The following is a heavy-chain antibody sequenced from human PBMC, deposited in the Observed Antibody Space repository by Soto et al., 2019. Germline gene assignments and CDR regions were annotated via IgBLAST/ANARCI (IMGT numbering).Heavy chain of an antibody. J-gene: IGHJ4*02. D-gene: IGHD6-19*01. Sequence: QVQLVESGGGLVKTGGSLRLSCAASGFSLSDYYMSWIRQPPGQGLEWVSYISITGGTINYADSVKGRFTISRDNAKNSLYLQMNSLRAEDTAVYYCARDRTTGWSPLDDWGQGTLVTVSS. V-gene: IGHV3-11*01. CDR3: ARDRTTGWSPLDD. CDR2: ISITGGTI. CDR1: GFSLSDYY.